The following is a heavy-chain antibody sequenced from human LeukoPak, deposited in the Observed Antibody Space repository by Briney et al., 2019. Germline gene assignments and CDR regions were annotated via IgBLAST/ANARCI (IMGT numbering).Heavy chain of an antibody. CDR3: AKDRIAAAGAKGGWFDP. CDR1: GFTFNSYA. CDR2: ISAGGGGT. Sequence: PGGSLRLSCAASGFTFNSYAMNWVRQAPGKGLEWVSGISAGGGGTYYADSVKGRFTISRDNSKNTLYLQMSSLRAEDTAVYYCAKDRIAAAGAKGGWFDPWGQGTLVTVSS. D-gene: IGHD6-13*01. J-gene: IGHJ5*02. V-gene: IGHV3-23*01.